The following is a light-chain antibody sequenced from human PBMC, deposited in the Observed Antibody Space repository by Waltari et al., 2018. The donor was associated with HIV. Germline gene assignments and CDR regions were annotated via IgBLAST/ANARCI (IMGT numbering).Light chain of an antibody. CDR1: ELGDRY. J-gene: IGLJ2*01. CDR3: QAWDSGTVV. Sequence: SYELTQPPSVSVFPGQTASLTCSGPELGDRYTCWYQQKPGQSPVLVISQNNKRPSGIPERFSGSNSGSTATLTISGTQAMDEADYYCQAWDSGTVVFGGGTSLTVL. V-gene: IGLV3-1*01. CDR2: QNN.